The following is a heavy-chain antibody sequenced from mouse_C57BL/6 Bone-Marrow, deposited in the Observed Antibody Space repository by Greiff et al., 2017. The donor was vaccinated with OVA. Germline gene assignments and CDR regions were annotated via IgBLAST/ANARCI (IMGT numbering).Heavy chain of an antibody. Sequence: EVQLQQSGTVLARPGASVKMSCKTSGYTFTSYWMHWVKQRPGQGLEWIGAIYPGNSDTSYNQKFKGKAKLTAVTSASTAYMELSSLTNEDSAVYYCTYDGYYLWYFDVWGTGTTVTVSS. V-gene: IGHV1-5*01. CDR3: TYDGYYLWYFDV. CDR1: GYTFTSYW. CDR2: IYPGNSDT. D-gene: IGHD2-3*01. J-gene: IGHJ1*03.